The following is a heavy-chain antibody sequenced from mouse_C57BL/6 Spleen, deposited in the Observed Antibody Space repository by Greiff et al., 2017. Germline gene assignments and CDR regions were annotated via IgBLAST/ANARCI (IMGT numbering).Heavy chain of an antibody. CDR1: GFSLTSYG. J-gene: IGHJ2*01. V-gene: IGHV2-2*01. Sequence: QVQLKQSGPGLVQPSQSLSITCTVSGFSLTSYGVHWVRQSPGKGLEWLGVIWSGGSTDYNAVFISRLSISKDNSKSHVFFKMNRLQADDTAIYYCARKIQDGYFDYWGQGTTLTVSS. CDR3: ARKIQDGYFDY. CDR2: IWSGGST.